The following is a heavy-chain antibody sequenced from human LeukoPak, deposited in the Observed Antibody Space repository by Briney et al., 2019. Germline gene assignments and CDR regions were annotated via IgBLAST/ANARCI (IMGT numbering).Heavy chain of an antibody. V-gene: IGHV4-4*07. CDR3: ARVMFGELPSSYYYYYMDV. Sequence: KPSETLSLTCTVSGGSISSYYWSWIRQPAGKGLEWIGRIYTSGNTNYNPSLKSRATMSVDTSKNQFSLKLSSVTAADTAVYYCARVMFGELPSSYYYYYMDVWGKGTTVTVSS. CDR2: IYTSGNT. J-gene: IGHJ6*03. CDR1: GGSISSYY. D-gene: IGHD3-10*02.